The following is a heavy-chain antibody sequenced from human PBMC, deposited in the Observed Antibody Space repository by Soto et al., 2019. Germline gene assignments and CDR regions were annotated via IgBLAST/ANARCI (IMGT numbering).Heavy chain of an antibody. CDR1: GFTFSSYA. Sequence: GGSLRLSCAASGFTFSSYAMHWVRQAPGKGLEWVAVISYDGSNKYYADSVKGRFTISRDNSKNTLYLQMNSLRAEDTAVYYCARVRGLWFGESVFDYWGQGTLVTVSS. CDR2: ISYDGSNK. CDR3: ARVRGLWFGESVFDY. V-gene: IGHV3-30-3*01. J-gene: IGHJ4*02. D-gene: IGHD3-10*01.